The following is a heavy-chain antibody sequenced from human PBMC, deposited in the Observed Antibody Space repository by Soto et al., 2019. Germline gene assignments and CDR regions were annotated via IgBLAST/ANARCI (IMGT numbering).Heavy chain of an antibody. J-gene: IGHJ4*02. CDR2: IKPANGNT. D-gene: IGHD3-16*02. Sequence: QVQLAQSGAEERKPGASVKVSCEATGYTFTAYAMHWVRQAPGQRLEWMGWIKPANGNTKYSQKFQGRLTITIATSANTMYMELSSLTSEDTAMYYCTRSAISPYGGLIGPFDYWGQGNLVTVSS. CDR3: TRSAISPYGGLIGPFDY. CDR1: GYTFTAYA. V-gene: IGHV1-3*05.